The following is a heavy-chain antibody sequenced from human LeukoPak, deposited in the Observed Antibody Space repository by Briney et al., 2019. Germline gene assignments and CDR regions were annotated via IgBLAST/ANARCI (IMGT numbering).Heavy chain of an antibody. CDR2: ISAYNGNT. CDR1: GYTFTSYG. Sequence: ASVKVSCKASGYTFTSYGISWVRQAPGQGLEWMGWISAYNGNTNYAQKLQGRVTLTTDTSTSTAYMELSRLRSDDTAVYYCASEGWNYVAGYWGQGTLVTVSS. V-gene: IGHV1-18*01. D-gene: IGHD1-7*01. CDR3: ASEGWNYVAGY. J-gene: IGHJ4*02.